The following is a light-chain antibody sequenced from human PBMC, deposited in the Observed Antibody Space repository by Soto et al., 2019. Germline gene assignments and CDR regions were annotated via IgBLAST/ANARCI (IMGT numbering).Light chain of an antibody. V-gene: IGKV3-15*01. Sequence: EIGLTQSPGTLSLSPGERATLSCRASESVRSSYLAWYQQKPGQAPRLLIYGASTRATGIPARFSGSGSGTEFTLTISSLLSEDFAVYYCQQYNNWPPWTFGQGTKVDIK. CDR2: GAS. CDR1: ESVRSS. CDR3: QQYNNWPPWT. J-gene: IGKJ1*01.